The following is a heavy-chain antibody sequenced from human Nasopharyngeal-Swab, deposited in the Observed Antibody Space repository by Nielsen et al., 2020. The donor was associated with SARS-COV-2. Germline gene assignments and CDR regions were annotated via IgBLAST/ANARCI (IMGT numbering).Heavy chain of an antibody. J-gene: IGHJ4*02. D-gene: IGHD4-17*01. Sequence: SETLSLTCVVSGASISSRNNYWGWIRQCPGKGREWIGTIFSSGSTYNPSLKSRVTMSVDTSKNQFPLKLTSATAADTAVYYCARDESGDYLGLPFDHWGRGTLVTVSS. V-gene: IGHV4-39*06. CDR1: GASISSRNNY. CDR3: ARDESGDYLGLPFDH. CDR2: IFSSGST.